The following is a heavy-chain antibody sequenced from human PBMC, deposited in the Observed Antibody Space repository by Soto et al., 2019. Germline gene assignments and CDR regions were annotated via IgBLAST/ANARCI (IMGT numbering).Heavy chain of an antibody. CDR2: IRRNSSYI. CDR3: SVDSIISMVRGGMNCFDP. V-gene: IGHV3-21*01. CDR1: GFTFSSYS. Sequence: GGPLRLSCAASGFTFSSYSMNWVRQAPGKGLEWVSSIRRNSSYIYYSDSVQGRFTISRNNAKNSLYLQTNRLRAEDKAEYDCSVDSIISMVRGGMNCFDPWGGATVVTVPS. D-gene: IGHD3-10*01. J-gene: IGHJ5*02.